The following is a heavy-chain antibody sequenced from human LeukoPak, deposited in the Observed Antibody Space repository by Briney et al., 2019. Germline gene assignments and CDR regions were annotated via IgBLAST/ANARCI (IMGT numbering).Heavy chain of an antibody. D-gene: IGHD3-22*01. V-gene: IGHV3-21*04. CDR2: ISSSSSYI. CDR3: ARDGYYDSSGRSHAFDI. J-gene: IGHJ3*02. Sequence: PGGSLRLSCAASGFTFSSYSMNWVRQAPGKGLEWVSSISSSSSYIYYADSVKGRFTISRDNAKNSLYLQMNSLRAEDTAVYYCARDGYYDSSGRSHAFDIWGQGTMVTVSS. CDR1: GFTFSSYS.